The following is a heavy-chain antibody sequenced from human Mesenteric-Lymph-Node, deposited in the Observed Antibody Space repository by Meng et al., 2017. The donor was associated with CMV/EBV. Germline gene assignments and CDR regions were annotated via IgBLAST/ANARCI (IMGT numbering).Heavy chain of an antibody. D-gene: IGHD6-13*01. J-gene: IGHJ4*02. CDR3: ARVHTGVAAAGNY. Sequence: GESLKISCTASGFSFSDYEMNWVRRAPGKGLEWVAYISIGAYTIYYADSVKGRFTISRDDAKNSLYLQMNSLSAEDTALYYCARVHTGVAAAGNYWGQGTLVTVSS. CDR2: ISIGAYTI. V-gene: IGHV3-48*03. CDR1: GFSFSDYE.